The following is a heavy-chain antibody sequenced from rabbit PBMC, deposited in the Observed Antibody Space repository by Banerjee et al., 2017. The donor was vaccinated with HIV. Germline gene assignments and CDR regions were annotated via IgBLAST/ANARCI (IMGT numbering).Heavy chain of an antibody. Sequence: QSLEESGGDLVKPGASLTLTCTASGFSFSSSYYMCWVRQAPGKGLEWIGCINTGSGSAYYASWVISRFTISKTSSTTVTLQMTSLTAADTATYFCARDMDATGWSWDLWGPGTLVTVS. CDR1: GFSFSSSYY. V-gene: IGHV1S40*01. CDR2: INTGSGSA. CDR3: ARDMDATGWSWDL. D-gene: IGHD6-1*01. J-gene: IGHJ4*01.